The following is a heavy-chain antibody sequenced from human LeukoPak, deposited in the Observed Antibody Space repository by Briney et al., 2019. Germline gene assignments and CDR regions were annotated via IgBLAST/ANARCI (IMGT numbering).Heavy chain of an antibody. J-gene: IGHJ6*03. CDR2: IYYSGST. CDR1: GGSISSYY. V-gene: IGHV4-59*01. CDR3: ARAYYYYMDV. Sequence: SETLSLTCTVSGGSISSYYWSWIRQPPGKGLEWIGYIYYSGSTNYNPSLKSRVTISVDTSKNQFSLKLSSVTAADTAVYYCARAYYYYMDVWGKGATVTVSS.